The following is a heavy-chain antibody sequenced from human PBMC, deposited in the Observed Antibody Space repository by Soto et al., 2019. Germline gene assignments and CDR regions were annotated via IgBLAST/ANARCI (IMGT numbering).Heavy chain of an antibody. Sequence: SVKVSCKASGGTFSSYIISWVRQAPGQGLEWMGGINPIFGTTNYAQKFQGRVTITADESTSTAYMELSSLRSEDTAVYYCASRSYCSSTSCTGWCYYYGMDVWGQGTTVTVSS. D-gene: IGHD2-2*01. J-gene: IGHJ6*02. V-gene: IGHV1-69*13. CDR2: INPIFGTT. CDR3: ASRSYCSSTSCTGWCYYYGMDV. CDR1: GGTFSSYI.